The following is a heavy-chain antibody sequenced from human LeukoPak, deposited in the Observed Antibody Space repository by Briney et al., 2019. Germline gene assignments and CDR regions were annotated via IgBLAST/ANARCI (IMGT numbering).Heavy chain of an antibody. CDR2: ISYDGSNK. CDR3: AEDTVRGPPFVAFDI. V-gene: IGHV3-30*18. D-gene: IGHD4-11*01. J-gene: IGHJ3*02. Sequence: GGSLRLSCAASGFTFSSYGMHWVRQAPGKGLEWVAVISYDGSNKYYADSVKGRFTISRDNSKNTLYLQMNSLRAEDTAVYYCAEDTVRGPPFVAFDIWGQGTMVTVSS. CDR1: GFTFSSYG.